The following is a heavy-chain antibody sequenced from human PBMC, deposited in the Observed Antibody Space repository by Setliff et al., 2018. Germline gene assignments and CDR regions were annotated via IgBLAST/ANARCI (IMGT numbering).Heavy chain of an antibody. CDR1: GFTFSDYW. J-gene: IGHJ4*02. Sequence: PGGSLRLSCAASGFTFSDYWMYWVRQAPGKGLEWVAVIWDDGGNKYHADSVKGRFTISRDNAKSSLYLQMNSLRAEDTAVYYCARDQGSYGYRAFDSWGQGALVTVSS. CDR2: IWDDGGNK. CDR3: ARDQGSYGYRAFDS. V-gene: IGHV3-33*08. D-gene: IGHD3-16*01.